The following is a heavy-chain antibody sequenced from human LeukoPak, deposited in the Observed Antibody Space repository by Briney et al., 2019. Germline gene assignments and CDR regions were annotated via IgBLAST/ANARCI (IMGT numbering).Heavy chain of an antibody. Sequence: SETLSLTCAVYGGSFSSYYWGWIRQPPGKGLEWIGSIYYSGSTYYNPSLKSRVTISVDTSKNQFSLKLSSVTAADTAVYYCAGQGNSGIDYWGQGTLVTVSS. CDR2: IYYSGST. CDR1: GGSFSSYY. V-gene: IGHV4-39*01. D-gene: IGHD2-21*01. CDR3: AGQGNSGIDY. J-gene: IGHJ4*02.